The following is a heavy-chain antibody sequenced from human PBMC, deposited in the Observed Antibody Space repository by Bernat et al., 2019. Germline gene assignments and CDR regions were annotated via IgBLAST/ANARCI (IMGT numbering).Heavy chain of an antibody. V-gene: IGHV3-48*03. D-gene: IGHD3-22*01. CDR3: ARAGYYYDSSGYTFYYYYGMDV. CDR1: GFTFSSYE. Sequence: EVQLVESGGGLVQPGGSLRLSCAASGFTFSSYEMNWVRQAPGKGLEWVSYISSSGSTIYYADSVKGRFTISRDNAKNSLYLQMNSLRAEDTAVYYCARAGYYYDSSGYTFYYYYGMDVWGQGTTVTVSS. J-gene: IGHJ6*02. CDR2: ISSSGSTI.